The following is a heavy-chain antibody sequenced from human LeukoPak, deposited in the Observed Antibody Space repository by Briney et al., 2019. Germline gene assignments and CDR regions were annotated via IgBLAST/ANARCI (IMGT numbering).Heavy chain of an antibody. CDR1: GFTFSSYA. V-gene: IGHV3-23*01. J-gene: IGHJ4*02. CDR3: AKATLGYSYGYSDY. CDR2: ISGSGGST. Sequence: HPGGSLRLSCAASGFTFSSYAMSWVRQAPGKGLERVSAISGSGGSTYYADSVKGRFTISRDNSKNTLYLQMNSLRAEDTAVYYCAKATLGYSYGYSDYWGQGTLVTVSS. D-gene: IGHD5-18*01.